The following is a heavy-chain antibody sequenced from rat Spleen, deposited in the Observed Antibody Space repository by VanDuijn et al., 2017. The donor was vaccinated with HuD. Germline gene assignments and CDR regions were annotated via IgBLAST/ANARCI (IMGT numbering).Heavy chain of an antibody. CDR1: GFTFSDYF. CDR3: ARPPYNNYFDY. CDR2: ISYDGSST. J-gene: IGHJ2*01. D-gene: IGHD4-1*01. V-gene: IGHV5-29*01. Sequence: EVQLVESDGGLVQPGRSLKLSCAASGFTFSDYFMAWVRQAPTKGLEWVATISYDGSSTYYRDSVKGRITISRDNAKSTLYLQMDSLRSEDTATYYCARPPYNNYFDYWGQGVMVTVSS.